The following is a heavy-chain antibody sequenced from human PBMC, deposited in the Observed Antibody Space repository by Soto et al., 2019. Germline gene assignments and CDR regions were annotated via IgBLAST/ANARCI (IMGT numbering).Heavy chain of an antibody. CDR1: GSTFNRYA. D-gene: IGHD3-3*01. V-gene: IGHV1-69*01. CDR2: IIPIFGIG. Sequence: QVQLVQSGAEVKKPGSTVKVSCKASGSTFNRYAISWVRQAPGQGLEWMGGIIPIFGIGNDAQRFQGRVTITADESTGTADMEPSSLRSEDTVVYYCARSAVTLFVVVSIPPHVYSEMDVWGQGTTVTVSS. J-gene: IGHJ6*02. CDR3: ARSAVTLFVVVSIPPHVYSEMDV.